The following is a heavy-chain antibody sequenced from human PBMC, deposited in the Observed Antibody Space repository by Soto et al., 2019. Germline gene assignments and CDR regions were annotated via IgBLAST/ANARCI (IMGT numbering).Heavy chain of an antibody. V-gene: IGHV1-69*06. CDR3: ARGGIHFADSSGHAFDY. CDR2: IIPIFETA. J-gene: IGHJ4*02. Sequence: QVELVQSGAEVKQPGSSVKVSCKASGATFDIYGFNWVRQAPGEGLEWMGVIIPIFETADYAQKFQGRVSITTDKATSTDYMELGSLTSEDTAVYYCARGGIHFADSSGHAFDYWGQGTLISVTS. D-gene: IGHD3-22*01. CDR1: GATFDIYG.